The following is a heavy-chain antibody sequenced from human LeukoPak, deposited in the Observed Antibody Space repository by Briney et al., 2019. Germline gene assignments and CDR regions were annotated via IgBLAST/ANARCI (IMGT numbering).Heavy chain of an antibody. CDR1: GFTFSDYY. CDR3: AKLPYYDSRYYFDY. Sequence: GGSLRLSCAASGFTFSDYYMSWIRQAPGKGLEWVSYISSSGSTIYYADSVKGRFTISRDNAKNSLYLQMNSLRAEDTAVYYCAKLPYYDSRYYFDYWGQGTLVTVSS. D-gene: IGHD3-22*01. CDR2: ISSSGSTI. V-gene: IGHV3-11*01. J-gene: IGHJ4*02.